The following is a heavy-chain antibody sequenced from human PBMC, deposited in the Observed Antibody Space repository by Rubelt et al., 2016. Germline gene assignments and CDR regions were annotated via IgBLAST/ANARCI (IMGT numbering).Heavy chain of an antibody. CDR1: GFTFSSYA. V-gene: IGHV3-30*14. CDR2: ISYDGSNK. J-gene: IGHJ5*02. Sequence: QVQLVESGGGVVQPGRSLRLSCAASGFTFSSYAMHWVRQAPGKGLEWVAVISYDGSNKYYADSVKGRFTISRDNSKNTLYLQMSSLRAEDTAVYYCVKEGIAAAAMGWFDPWGQGTLVTVSS. CDR3: VKEGIAAAAMGWFDP. D-gene: IGHD6-13*01.